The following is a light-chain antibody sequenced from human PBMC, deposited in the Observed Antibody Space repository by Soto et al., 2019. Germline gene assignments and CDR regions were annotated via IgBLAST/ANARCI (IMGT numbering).Light chain of an antibody. CDR1: QSISNY. V-gene: IGKV1-39*01. J-gene: IGKJ2*01. Sequence: DIQMTQSPSSLSASVGDRVTITCRASQSISNYLNWYQQKPGKAPKLLIYAAFSLQSGVPSRFSGSGSGTDFTLTISSLQPEDFETYFCKQSYSTPYTFGQGTKLEIK. CDR2: AAF. CDR3: KQSYSTPYT.